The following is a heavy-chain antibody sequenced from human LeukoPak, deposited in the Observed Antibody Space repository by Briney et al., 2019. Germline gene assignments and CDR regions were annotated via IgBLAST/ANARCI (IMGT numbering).Heavy chain of an antibody. J-gene: IGHJ3*02. D-gene: IGHD5-12*01. Sequence: SEALSLPFNGSWGPLNHLQWRRVRQPAGRGLGVIGFIYYSGSTNYNPSLKSRVTISVDTSKNQFSLRLSSVTAADTAVYYCARLTLRGPAFDIWGQGTMVTVSS. CDR1: WGPLNHLQ. CDR2: IYYSGST. V-gene: IGHV4-59*08. CDR3: ARLTLRGPAFDI.